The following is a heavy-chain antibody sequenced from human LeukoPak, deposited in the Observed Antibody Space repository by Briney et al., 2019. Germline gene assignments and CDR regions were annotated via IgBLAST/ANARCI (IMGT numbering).Heavy chain of an antibody. J-gene: IGHJ5*02. CDR3: ARGNAQDYCGGDCYEFDP. CDR1: GYTLTELS. V-gene: IGHV1-24*01. D-gene: IGHD2-21*01. Sequence: ASVKVSCKVSGYTLTELSMHWVRQTPGKGLEWMGGFDPEDGETIYAQKSQGRVTMTEDTSTDTAYMELSSLRSEDTAVYYCARGNAQDYCGGDCYEFDPWGQGTLVTVSS. CDR2: FDPEDGET.